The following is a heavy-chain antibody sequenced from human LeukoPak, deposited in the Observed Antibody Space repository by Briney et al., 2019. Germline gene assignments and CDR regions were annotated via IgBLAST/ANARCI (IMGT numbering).Heavy chain of an antibody. CDR2: ISYDGSKK. V-gene: IGHV3-30*04. D-gene: IGHD5-18*01. J-gene: IGHJ4*02. CDR3: ASVAGRLGYSYGKDY. Sequence: GGSLRLSCAASGFTFSNYAMHWVRQAPGKGLEWVAVISYDGSKKDYADSEKGRFTISRDNAKNSLYLQMNSLRAEDTAVYYCASVAGRLGYSYGKDYWGQGTLVTVSS. CDR1: GFTFSNYA.